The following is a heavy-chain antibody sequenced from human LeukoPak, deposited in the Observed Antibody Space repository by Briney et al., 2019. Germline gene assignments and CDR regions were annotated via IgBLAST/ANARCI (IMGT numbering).Heavy chain of an antibody. V-gene: IGHV4-34*01. J-gene: IGHJ4*02. CDR3: ASLDILTGPLDY. CDR1: GGSFSGYY. Sequence: PSETLSLTCAVYGGSFSGYYWSWIRQPPGKGLEWIGEINHSGSTNCNPSLKSRVTISVDTSKNQFSLKLSSVTAADTAVYYCASLDILTGPLDYWGQGTLVTVSS. CDR2: INHSGST. D-gene: IGHD3-9*01.